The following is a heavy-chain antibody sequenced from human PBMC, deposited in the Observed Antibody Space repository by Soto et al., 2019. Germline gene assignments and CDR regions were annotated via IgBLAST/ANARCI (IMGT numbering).Heavy chain of an antibody. Sequence: SETLSLTCAVYGGSISSNKWWSWVRQPPGKGLEWIGEIYHSGSTNYNPSLKSRVTISLDKSKNQFSLKLTSVTAADTAVYYCARARIIGTSSSDYWGQGILVTVSS. CDR3: ARARIIGTSSSDY. J-gene: IGHJ4*02. V-gene: IGHV4-4*02. D-gene: IGHD1-7*01. CDR1: GGSISSNKW. CDR2: IYHSGST.